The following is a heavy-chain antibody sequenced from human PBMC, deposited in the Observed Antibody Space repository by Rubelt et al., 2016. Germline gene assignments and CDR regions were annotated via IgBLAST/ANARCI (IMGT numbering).Heavy chain of an antibody. D-gene: IGHD3-9*01. CDR3: ARGNILTAGPLDY. CDR1: GGTFSSYA. Sequence: QVQLVQSGAEVKKPGSSVKVSCKASGGTFSSYAISWVRQAPGQGLEWMGGIIPIFGTANYAQQFQGRVTITADESTSTAYMERSSLRAEDTAVYYCARGNILTAGPLDYWGQGTLVTVSS. V-gene: IGHV1-69*01. J-gene: IGHJ4*02. CDR2: IIPIFGTA.